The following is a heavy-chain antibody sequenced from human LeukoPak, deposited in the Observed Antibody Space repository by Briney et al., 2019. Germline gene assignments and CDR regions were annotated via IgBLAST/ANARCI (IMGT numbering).Heavy chain of an antibody. CDR1: GFTVSSNY. D-gene: IGHD6-25*01. V-gene: IGHV3-7*01. CDR3: ARPLSGSNWFDP. Sequence: PGGSLRLSCAASGFTVSSNYMSWVRQAPGKGLEWVANIRQDGNEKYYVDSVKGRFTISRDNAKNSVYLQMNSLRAEDTAVYYCARPLSGSNWFDPWGQGTLVTVSS. CDR2: IRQDGNEK. J-gene: IGHJ5*02.